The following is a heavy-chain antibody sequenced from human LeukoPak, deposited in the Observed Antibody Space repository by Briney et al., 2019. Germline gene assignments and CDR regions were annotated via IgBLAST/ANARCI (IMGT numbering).Heavy chain of an antibody. CDR3: ARDYADYVGYFFFDY. CDR2: ISGGGETT. CDR1: GFTFNNYA. D-gene: IGHD4-17*01. V-gene: IGHV3-23*01. J-gene: IGHJ4*02. Sequence: PGGYLRFSCAASGFTFNNYAMNWVRQAQGKGLEWVSSISGGGETTYYADSAKGRFTSSRDNSQNTLYLQMNSLRAEDTAVYYCARDYADYVGYFFFDYWGQGTLVTVSS.